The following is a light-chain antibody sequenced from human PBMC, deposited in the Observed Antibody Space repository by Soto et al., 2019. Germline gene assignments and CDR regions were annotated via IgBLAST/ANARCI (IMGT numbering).Light chain of an antibody. J-gene: IGKJ2*01. CDR3: QERSNWPKMYT. CDR1: QSVSSY. V-gene: IGKV3-11*01. Sequence: EIVLTQSPATLSLSPGERATLSCRASQSVSSYLAWYQQKPGQAPRLLIYDASNRATGIPARFSGSGSGTDLTLTISSLEPEDFAVYYCQERSNWPKMYTFGQGTKLE. CDR2: DAS.